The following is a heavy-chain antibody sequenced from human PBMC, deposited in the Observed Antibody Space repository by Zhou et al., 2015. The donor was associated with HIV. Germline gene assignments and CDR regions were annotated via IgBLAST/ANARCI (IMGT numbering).Heavy chain of an antibody. V-gene: IGHV1-18*01. Sequence: QVHLVQSAGEVKKPGASVKVSCKASGYTFTTFGISWVRQAPGQGLVWMGWISTYNGNTNYAQSLQGRVTMTTDTSTSTAYMELSSLRSEDTAVYYCGIPYYDSSGYWTPRVRGPGGDAFDIWGQGTMVTVSS. J-gene: IGHJ3*02. CDR2: ISTYNGNT. CDR3: GIPYYDSSGYWTPRVRGPGGDAFDI. D-gene: IGHD3-22*01. CDR1: GYTFTTFG.